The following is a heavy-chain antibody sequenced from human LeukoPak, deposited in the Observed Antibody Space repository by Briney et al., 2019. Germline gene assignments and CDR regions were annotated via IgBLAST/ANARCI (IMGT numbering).Heavy chain of an antibody. Sequence: SVKVSCKASGGTFSSYAISWVRQAPGQGLEWMGGIIPIFGTANYAQKFQGRVTITADESTSTAYMELSSLRSEDTAVYYSARMAASYGDYRDNWGQGTLVTVSS. CDR3: ARMAASYGDYRDN. CDR1: GGTFSSYA. D-gene: IGHD4-17*01. CDR2: IIPIFGTA. V-gene: IGHV1-69*13. J-gene: IGHJ4*02.